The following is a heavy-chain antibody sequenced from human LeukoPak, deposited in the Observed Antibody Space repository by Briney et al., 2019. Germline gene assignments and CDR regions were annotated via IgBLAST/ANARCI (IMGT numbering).Heavy chain of an antibody. D-gene: IGHD1-1*01. CDR2: INAGNGNT. Sequence: ASVKVSCKASGYTFTSYGISWVRQAPGQRLEWMGWINAGNGNTKYSQKFQGRVTITRDTSASTAYIELSSLRSEDTAVYYCARVGWNLYYFDYWGQGTLVTVSS. CDR1: GYTFTSYG. J-gene: IGHJ4*02. CDR3: ARVGWNLYYFDY. V-gene: IGHV1-3*01.